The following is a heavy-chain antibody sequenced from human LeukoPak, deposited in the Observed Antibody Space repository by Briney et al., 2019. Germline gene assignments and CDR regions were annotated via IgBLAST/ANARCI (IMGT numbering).Heavy chain of an antibody. Sequence: SETLSPTCTVSGGSISSYYWSWIRQPPGKGLEWIGYIYYSGSTNYNPSLKSRVTISVDTSKNQFSLKLSSVTAADTAVYYCAREGVAGNYRFDPWGQGTLVTVSS. CDR1: GGSISSYY. D-gene: IGHD6-19*01. J-gene: IGHJ5*02. V-gene: IGHV4-59*01. CDR2: IYYSGST. CDR3: AREGVAGNYRFDP.